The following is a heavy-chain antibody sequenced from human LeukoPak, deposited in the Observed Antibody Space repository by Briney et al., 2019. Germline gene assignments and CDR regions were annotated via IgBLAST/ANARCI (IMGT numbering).Heavy chain of an antibody. J-gene: IGHJ4*02. CDR1: GFTFGSYW. D-gene: IGHD3-22*01. Sequence: GGSLRLSCAASGFTFGSYWMHRVRQAPGKGLEWVAVISYDGSNKYYADSVKGRFTISRDNYKNTLYLQMNSLRAEDTAVFYCVKGQRYYYDNSGYYSDYFDYWGQGTLVTVSS. V-gene: IGHV3-30*18. CDR3: VKGQRYYYDNSGYYSDYFDY. CDR2: ISYDGSNK.